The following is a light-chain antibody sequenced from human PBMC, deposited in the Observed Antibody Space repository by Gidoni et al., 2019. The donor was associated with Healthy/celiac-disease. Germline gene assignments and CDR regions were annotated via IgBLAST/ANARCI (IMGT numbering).Light chain of an antibody. V-gene: IGKV3-20*01. CDR3: QQYGSSRT. CDR1: QSVSSSY. Sequence: IVLTQSPGTLSLSPGERATLSCSASQSVSSSYLAWYQQKPGQAPRLLIYGASSRATGIPERFSGSGSGTDFTLTISRLEPEDFAVYYCQQYGSSRTFGQGTKVEIK. CDR2: GAS. J-gene: IGKJ1*01.